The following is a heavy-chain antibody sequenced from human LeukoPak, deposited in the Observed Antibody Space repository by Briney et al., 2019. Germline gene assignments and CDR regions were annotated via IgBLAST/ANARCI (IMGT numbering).Heavy chain of an antibody. J-gene: IGHJ4*02. Sequence: SQTLSLTCAISGNSVSSNSAARNWIRQSPSRGLEWLGRTYYRSKWYNDYAGSVKSRITINSDTSKNQFSLQLNSVSPEDTAVYYCAGGGGSFDYWGQGTLVTVSS. CDR2: TYYRSKWYN. CDR3: AGGGGSFDY. V-gene: IGHV6-1*01. D-gene: IGHD3-16*01. CDR1: GNSVSSNSAA.